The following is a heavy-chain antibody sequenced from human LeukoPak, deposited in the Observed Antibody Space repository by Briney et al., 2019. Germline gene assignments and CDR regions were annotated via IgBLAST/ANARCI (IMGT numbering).Heavy chain of an antibody. Sequence: GGSLRLSCAAFGFTFSNYGMSWVRQAPGKGLEWVSTISGSGSATYSAGSVKGRFTTSRDNSNNTLYPQMNSLRAEDTAVYYCAKTEAPAAIRAGSDYWGQGTLVTVSS. CDR2: ISGSGSAT. J-gene: IGHJ4*02. CDR1: GFTFSNYG. V-gene: IGHV3-23*01. D-gene: IGHD2-2*02. CDR3: AKTEAPAAIRAGSDY.